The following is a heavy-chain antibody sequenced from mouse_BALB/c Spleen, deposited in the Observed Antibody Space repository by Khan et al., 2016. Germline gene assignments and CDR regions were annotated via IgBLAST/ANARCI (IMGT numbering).Heavy chain of an antibody. CDR2: IGDRANDYTT. V-gene: IGHV7-3*02. J-gene: IGHJ3*01. CDR1: GFTFTDYY. CDR3: VRLRFAF. Sequence: EVELVESGGGLVQPGGSLRLSCATSGFTFTDYYMSWVRQPPGKALEWLGFIGDRANDYTTEYSASVRGRFTISRDNSQSILYLQMNTLRAEDSATYYCVRLRFAFWGQGTLVTVSA.